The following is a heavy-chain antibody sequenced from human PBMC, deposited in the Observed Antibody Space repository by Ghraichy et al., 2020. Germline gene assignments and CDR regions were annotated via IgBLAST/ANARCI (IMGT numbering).Heavy chain of an antibody. CDR2: INWNGGST. D-gene: IGHD3-16*01. CDR3: VSGGPLYDY. V-gene: IGHV3-20*04. CDR1: GFTFDDYG. Sequence: GESLNISCAASGFTFDDYGMSWVRQAPGKGLEWVSGINWNGGSTGYADSVKGRFTISRDNAKNSLYLQMNSLRAEDSALYYCVSGGPLYDYWGQGTLVTVSS. J-gene: IGHJ4*02.